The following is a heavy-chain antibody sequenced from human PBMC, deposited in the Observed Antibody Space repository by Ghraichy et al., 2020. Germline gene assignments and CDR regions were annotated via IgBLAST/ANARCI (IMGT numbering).Heavy chain of an antibody. Sequence: SGPTLVKPTQTLTLTCTFSGFSLSTSGVGVGWIRQPPGKALEWLALIYWDDDKRYSPSLKSRLTITKDTSKNQVVLTMTNMDPVDTATYYCAHHLPWIQLWLKRVRVGYFDLWGRGTLVTVSS. V-gene: IGHV2-5*02. CDR1: GFSLSTSGVG. CDR2: IYWDDDK. D-gene: IGHD5-18*01. J-gene: IGHJ2*01. CDR3: AHHLPWIQLWLKRVRVGYFDL.